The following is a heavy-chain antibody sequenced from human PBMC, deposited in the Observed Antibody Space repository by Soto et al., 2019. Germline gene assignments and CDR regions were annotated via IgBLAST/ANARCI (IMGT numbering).Heavy chain of an antibody. D-gene: IGHD6-13*01. V-gene: IGHV1-69*13. CDR2: IIPIFGTA. Sequence: GASVKVSCKASGGTFSSYAISWVRQAPGQGLEWMGGIIPIFGTANYAQKFQGRVTITADESTSTAYMELSSLRSEDTAVYYCARDKWKQQLGALDYWGQGTQVTVSS. J-gene: IGHJ4*02. CDR1: GGTFSSYA. CDR3: ARDKWKQQLGALDY.